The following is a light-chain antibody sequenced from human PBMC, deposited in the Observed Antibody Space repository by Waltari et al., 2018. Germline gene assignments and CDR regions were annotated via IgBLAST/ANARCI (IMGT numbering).Light chain of an antibody. J-gene: IGKJ3*01. CDR3: QQYDSWPPV. CDR1: QSVSSN. CDR2: GAS. Sequence: DIVMTQSPATLSVSPGERATLSCRASQSVSSNLAGYQQKPGQAPRLVTYGASTRATGIPARFSGSGSGTEFTLTISSLQSEDFAVYYCQQYDSWPPVFGPGTKVDIK. V-gene: IGKV3-15*01.